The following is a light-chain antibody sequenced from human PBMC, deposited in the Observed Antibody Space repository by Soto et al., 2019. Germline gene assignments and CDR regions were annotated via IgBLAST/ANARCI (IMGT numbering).Light chain of an antibody. CDR3: QQRSNWPRLT. CDR2: DIS. J-gene: IGKJ4*01. CDR1: QNVNNN. Sequence: EIVLTQSPATLSLSPGERATLSCRASQNVNNNFAWYQQKPGQAPRLLIYDISSRATGVPARFSGSGSGTDITLTISSLEPEDFAVYYCQQRSNWPRLTFGGGTKVEIK. V-gene: IGKV3-11*01.